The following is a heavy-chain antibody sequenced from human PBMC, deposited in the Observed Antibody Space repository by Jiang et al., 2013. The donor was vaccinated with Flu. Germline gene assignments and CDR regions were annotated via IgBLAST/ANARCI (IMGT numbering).Heavy chain of an antibody. CDR3: AHVNMYSGSLWFDY. CDR1: GFSLSTSGVG. CDR2: IYWNDHK. D-gene: IGHD1-26*01. V-gene: IGHV2-5*01. J-gene: IGHJ4*02. Sequence: KPTQTLTLTCTFSGFSLSTSGVGVGWIRQPPRKALEWLALIYWNDHKRYSPSLRSRITITEDTSKNQVVLTMTNMDPVDTATYYCAHVNMYSGSLWFDYWGQGTLVTVSS.